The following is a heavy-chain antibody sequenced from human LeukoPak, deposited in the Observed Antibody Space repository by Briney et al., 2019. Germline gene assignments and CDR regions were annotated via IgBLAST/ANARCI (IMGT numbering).Heavy chain of an antibody. CDR3: AKDIEWFGEPPAGVEY. V-gene: IGHV3-30*18. D-gene: IGHD3-10*01. Sequence: GGSLRLSCAASGFTFSTFGMHWVRQAPSKGLEWVAVISYDGSNKYYADSVKGRFTISRDNSKNTLYLQMNSLRAEDTAVYYCAKDIEWFGEPPAGVEYWGQGTLVTVSS. CDR1: GFTFSTFG. CDR2: ISYDGSNK. J-gene: IGHJ4*02.